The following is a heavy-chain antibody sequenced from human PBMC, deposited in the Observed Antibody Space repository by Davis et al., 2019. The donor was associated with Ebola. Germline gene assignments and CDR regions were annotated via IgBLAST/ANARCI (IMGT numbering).Heavy chain of an antibody. Sequence: PSETLSLTCAVSGGSISSSNWWSWVRQPPGKGLEWIGEIYHSGSTNYNPSLKSRVTISVDKSKNQFSLKLSSVTAADTAVYYCARQVGYCSGGSCYGNYWGQGTLVTVSS. V-gene: IGHV4-4*02. CDR1: GGSISSSNW. J-gene: IGHJ4*02. D-gene: IGHD2-15*01. CDR3: ARQVGYCSGGSCYGNY. CDR2: IYHSGST.